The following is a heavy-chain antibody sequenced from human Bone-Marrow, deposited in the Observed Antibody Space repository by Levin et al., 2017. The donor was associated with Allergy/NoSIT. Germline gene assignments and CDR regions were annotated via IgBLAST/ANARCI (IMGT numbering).Heavy chain of an antibody. V-gene: IGHV1-8*01. D-gene: IGHD3-10*01. Sequence: ASVKVSCKASGYSFTNYENNWVRQVPGQGPEWLGWINPKLGTTGYAQNLQVRVSMTSNISINTAYLELSSLRFDDTALYYCARAGGSGPIGHYYGLDVWGQGTTVAVSS. CDR1: GYSFTNYE. CDR3: ARAGGSGPIGHYYGLDV. J-gene: IGHJ6*02. CDR2: INPKLGTT.